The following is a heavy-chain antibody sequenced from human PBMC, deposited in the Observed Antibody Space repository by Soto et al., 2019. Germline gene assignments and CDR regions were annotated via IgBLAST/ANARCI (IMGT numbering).Heavy chain of an antibody. CDR2: INPNSGGT. D-gene: IGHD3-10*01. V-gene: IGHV1-2*04. Sequence: GASVKVSCKASGYTFTGYYMHWVRQAPGQGLEWMGWINPNSGGTNYAQKFQGWVTMTRDTSISTAYMELSRLRSDDTAVYYCARGITMVRGVNTYYYYYGMDVWGQGTTVTVSS. J-gene: IGHJ6*02. CDR3: ARGITMVRGVNTYYYYYGMDV. CDR1: GYTFTGYY.